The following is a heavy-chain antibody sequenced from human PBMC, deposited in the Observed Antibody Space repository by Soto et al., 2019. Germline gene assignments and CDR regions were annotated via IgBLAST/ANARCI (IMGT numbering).Heavy chain of an antibody. D-gene: IGHD2-15*01. Sequence: QVQLVQSGAEVKKPGASVKVSCKASGYTFTSYGISWVRQAPGQGLEWMGWISAYNGNTNYAQKLQGRVTMTTDTPTGPAYMKLGSLRVDDTAVYYWARCDCSGGSCYCFWFDRWGQGTLVTVSS. J-gene: IGHJ5*02. CDR3: ARCDCSGGSCYCFWFDR. CDR1: GYTFTSYG. CDR2: ISAYNGNT. V-gene: IGHV1-18*01.